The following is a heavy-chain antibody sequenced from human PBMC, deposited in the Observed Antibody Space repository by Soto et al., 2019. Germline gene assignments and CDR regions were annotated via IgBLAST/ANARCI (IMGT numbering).Heavy chain of an antibody. V-gene: IGHV1-69*12. CDR1: GGTFSSSA. Sequence: QVHLVQSGAEVKKPGSSVKVSCMASGGTFSSSAISWLRQAPGLGPEWMGGIIPVFATPNYAQKFLGRVTITADESTSTAYMELSSLRSEDTALYYCARGSHFFDYWGQGTLVSVSS. CDR3: ARGSHFFDY. J-gene: IGHJ4*02. CDR2: IIPVFATP.